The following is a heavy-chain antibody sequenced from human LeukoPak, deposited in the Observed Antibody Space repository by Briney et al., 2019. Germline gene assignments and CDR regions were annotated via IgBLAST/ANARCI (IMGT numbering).Heavy chain of an antibody. CDR1: GFTFEDYA. CDR3: AKAGYNCSGGSCYSYWYFDL. Sequence: GRSLRLSCAASGFTFEDYAMHWVRQAPGKGLEWVSGISWNSGSIGYADSVKGRFTISRDNAKNSLYLQMNSLRAEDTALYYCAKAGYNCSGGSCYSYWYFDLWGRGTLVTVSS. J-gene: IGHJ2*01. CDR2: ISWNSGSI. V-gene: IGHV3-9*01. D-gene: IGHD2-15*01.